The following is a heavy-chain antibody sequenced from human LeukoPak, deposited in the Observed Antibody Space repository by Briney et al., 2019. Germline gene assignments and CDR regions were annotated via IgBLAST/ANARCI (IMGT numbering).Heavy chain of an antibody. Sequence: GGSLRLSCAASGFTFNTYAMHWVRQAPGKGLEWVAVISYDGTNKYYADSVKARFAISRDNSKNTLYLQMNSLRADDTAMYYCAKGDKMSIWRRTYNCLDSWGQGTLVTVSS. CDR3: AKGDKMSIWRRTYNCLDS. V-gene: IGHV3-30*09. CDR1: GFTFNTYA. CDR2: ISYDGTNK. D-gene: IGHD6-6*01. J-gene: IGHJ5*01.